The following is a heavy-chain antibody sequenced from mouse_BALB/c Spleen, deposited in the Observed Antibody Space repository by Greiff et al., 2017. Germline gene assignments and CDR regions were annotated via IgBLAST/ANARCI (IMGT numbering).Heavy chain of an antibody. V-gene: IGHV5-6-4*01. CDR2: ISSGGSYT. J-gene: IGHJ4*01. Sequence: DVKLVESGGGLVKPGGSRKLSCAASGFTFSSYTMSWVRQTPEKRLEWVATISSGGSYTYYPDSVKGRFTISRDNAKNTLYLQMSSLKSEDTAMYYCTRDGGNYLYYYAMDYWGQGTSVTVSS. D-gene: IGHD2-1*01. CDR3: TRDGGNYLYYYAMDY. CDR1: GFTFSSYT.